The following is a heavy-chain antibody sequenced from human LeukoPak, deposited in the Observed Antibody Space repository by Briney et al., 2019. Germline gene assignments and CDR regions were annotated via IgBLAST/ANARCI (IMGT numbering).Heavy chain of an antibody. D-gene: IGHD6-13*01. CDR3: ARIRGSRYYFDY. CDR2: IDWDDDK. V-gene: IGHV2-70*11. CDR1: GFSLSTSGIC. Sequence: VPALVKPTQRLTLICTFSGFSLSTSGICVSWIRQPQGKALEWLARIDWDDDKYYSTSLKTRLTISKDTSKNQVVLTMTNMDPVDTATYYCARIRGSRYYFDYWGQGTLVTVSS. J-gene: IGHJ4*02.